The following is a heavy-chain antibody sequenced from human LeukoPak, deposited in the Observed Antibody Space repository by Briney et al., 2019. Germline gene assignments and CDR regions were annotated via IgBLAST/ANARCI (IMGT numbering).Heavy chain of an antibody. Sequence: PSQTLSLTCAVSGGSISSGGYSWSWIRQPPGKGLEWIGYIYHSGSTYYNPSLKSRVTISVDRSKNQFSLKLSSVTAADTAVYYCARGYTLTATYYFDYWGQGTLVTVSS. CDR3: ARGYTLTATYYFDY. CDR1: GGSISSGGYS. J-gene: IGHJ4*02. V-gene: IGHV4-30-2*01. CDR2: IYHSGST. D-gene: IGHD1-14*01.